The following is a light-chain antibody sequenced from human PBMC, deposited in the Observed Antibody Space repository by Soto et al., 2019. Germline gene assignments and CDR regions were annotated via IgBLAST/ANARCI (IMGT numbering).Light chain of an antibody. CDR1: SSDVGGYNY. CDR3: SSYAGSKGVV. Sequence: QSALTQPPSASGSPGQSVTISCTGTSSDVGGYNYVSWYQQHPSKAPKLMIYEVSKRPSGVPDRFSGSKSGNTASLTVSGLQAEDEADYYCSSYAGSKGVVFGGGTQLTVL. J-gene: IGLJ2*01. CDR2: EVS. V-gene: IGLV2-8*01.